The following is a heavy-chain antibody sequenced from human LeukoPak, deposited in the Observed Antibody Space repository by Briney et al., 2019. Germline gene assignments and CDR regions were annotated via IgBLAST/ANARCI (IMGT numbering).Heavy chain of an antibody. J-gene: IGHJ6*02. CDR2: ISYDGSNK. V-gene: IGHV3-30*04. CDR1: GFTFSSYA. D-gene: IGHD3-10*01. Sequence: PGGSLRLSCAASGFTFSSYAMHWVRQAPGKGLEWVAVISYDGSNKYYADSVKGRFTISRDNSKNTLCLQMNSLRAEDTAVYYCARDFSLGSGSYETDYYYGMDVWGQGTTVTVSS. CDR3: ARDFSLGSGSYETDYYYGMDV.